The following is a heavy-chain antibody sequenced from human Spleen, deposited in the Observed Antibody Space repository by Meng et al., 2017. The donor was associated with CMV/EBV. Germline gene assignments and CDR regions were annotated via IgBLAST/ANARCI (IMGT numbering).Heavy chain of an antibody. J-gene: IGHJ2*01. Sequence: SGVSVSSYAMHWVRRAPGKGLEWVAVISYDGSNKYYAESVQGRFTISRDNSKNTLYVQLNSLRAEDTAVYYCARDESVVVKLGYFDLWGRGTLVTVSS. CDR1: GVSVSSYA. CDR3: ARDESVVVKLGYFDL. D-gene: IGHD2-21*01. V-gene: IGHV3-30*04. CDR2: ISYDGSNK.